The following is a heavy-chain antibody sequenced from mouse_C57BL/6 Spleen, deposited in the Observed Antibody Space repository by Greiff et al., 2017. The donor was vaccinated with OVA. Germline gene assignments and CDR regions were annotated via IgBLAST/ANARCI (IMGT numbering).Heavy chain of an antibody. Sequence: VQLQQSGAELVKPGASVKLSCTASGFNFKDYYMHWVKQRPEQGLEWIGRIDPEDGETKYAPKFQGQATITADTSSNTAYLQRSSLTSEDTAVYYCARYYYGSSYYAMDYWGQGTSVTVSS. CDR3: ARYYYGSSYYAMDY. J-gene: IGHJ4*01. V-gene: IGHV14-2*01. D-gene: IGHD1-1*01. CDR1: GFNFKDYY. CDR2: IDPEDGET.